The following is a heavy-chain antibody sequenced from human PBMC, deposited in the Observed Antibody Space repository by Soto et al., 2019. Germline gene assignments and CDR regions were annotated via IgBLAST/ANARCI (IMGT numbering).Heavy chain of an antibody. Sequence: QITLKESGPTLVKPTQTLTLTCTFSGFSLTTSDVGVGWIRQPPGKALEWLALICGNDDKRYSPSLKSRLTLTKDTSKNQVVLTMTNVDPVDTATYYCAHSRRDDYNCYPGVFNCWGQGTLVTVSS. CDR1: GFSLTTSDVG. J-gene: IGHJ4*02. CDR3: AHSRRDDYNCYPGVFNC. D-gene: IGHD4-4*01. V-gene: IGHV2-5*01. CDR2: ICGNDDK.